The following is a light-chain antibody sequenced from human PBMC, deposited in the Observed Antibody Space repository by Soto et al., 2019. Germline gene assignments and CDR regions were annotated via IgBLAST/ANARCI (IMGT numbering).Light chain of an antibody. CDR3: QYYNNWYT. Sequence: EVVMTQSPASLSVSPGERATISCRASQSIRSDVAWYQQKPGQAPRLLIHGASTRATGIPARFSGSGSGTEFTLTISSLESGYFALYYCQYYNNWYTFGQGTKLEI. CDR1: QSIRSD. CDR2: GAS. J-gene: IGKJ2*01. V-gene: IGKV3D-15*01.